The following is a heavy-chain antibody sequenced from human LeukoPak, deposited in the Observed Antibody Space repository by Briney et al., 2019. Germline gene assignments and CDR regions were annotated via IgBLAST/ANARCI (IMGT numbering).Heavy chain of an antibody. J-gene: IGHJ4*02. CDR1: GFTFGRYA. CDR3: SKGANTAMAPASDF. V-gene: IGHV3-30*04. D-gene: IGHD5-18*01. CDR2: ISYDGSHK. Sequence: GGSLRLSCAPSGFTFGRYAMSCVRQAPGRGLEWVAVISYDGSHKYYADSVKGRFTISRDNSMNTLYLQMNSLRAEDTAVYFSSKGANTAMAPASDFWGQGTLVTVSS.